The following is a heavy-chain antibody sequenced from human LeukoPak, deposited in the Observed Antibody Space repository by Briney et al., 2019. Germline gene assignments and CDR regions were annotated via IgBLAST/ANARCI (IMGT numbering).Heavy chain of an antibody. V-gene: IGHV1-18*01. D-gene: IGHD3/OR15-3a*01. CDR3: VREGGDRTGYYFVY. CDR2: ISAYNGNT. J-gene: IGHJ4*02. CDR1: GYTFTNYG. Sequence: ASVKVSCEASGYTFTNYGLSWVRQAPGEGLEWMGWISAYNGNTKYAQNLQGRVTLTRDTSTSTAYMELRSLRSDDTAVYYCVREGGDRTGYYFVYWGQGTLVTVSS.